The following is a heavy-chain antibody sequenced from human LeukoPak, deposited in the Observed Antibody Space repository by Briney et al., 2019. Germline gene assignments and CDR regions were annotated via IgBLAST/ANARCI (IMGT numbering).Heavy chain of an antibody. D-gene: IGHD5-18*01. J-gene: IGHJ4*02. CDR1: GGSISSGGYY. V-gene: IGHV4-31*03. Sequence: PSETLSLTCTVSGGSISSGGYYWCWIRQHPGKGLEWIGYIYYSGSTYYNPSLKSRVTISVDTSKNQFSLKLSSVTAADTAVYYCARGRGYSLKFDYWGQGTLVTVSS. CDR2: IYYSGST. CDR3: ARGRGYSLKFDY.